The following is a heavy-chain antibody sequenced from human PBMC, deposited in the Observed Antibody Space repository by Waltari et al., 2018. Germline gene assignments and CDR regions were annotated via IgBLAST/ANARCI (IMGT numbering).Heavy chain of an antibody. CDR1: GFTFSSYG. V-gene: IGHV3-33*01. D-gene: IGHD6-19*01. CDR2: IWYDGSNK. J-gene: IGHJ4*02. CDR3: ARGPEESTYSSGWYGGDY. Sequence: QVQLVASGGGVVQPGRSLRLSCAASGFTFSSYGMHWVRQAPGQGLEWVAVIWYDGSNKYYADSVKGRFTISRDNSKNTLYLQMNSLRAEDTAVYYCARGPEESTYSSGWYGGDYWGQGTLVTVSS.